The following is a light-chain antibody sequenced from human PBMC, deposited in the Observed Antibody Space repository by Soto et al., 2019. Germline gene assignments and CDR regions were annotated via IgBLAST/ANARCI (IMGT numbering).Light chain of an antibody. Sequence: ESALTQSPGTLSLSPGERATLSCRARQSVSSSYLAWYPQKPGQAPRPLIHGASSRAIGIPHRFSGSGSGTDFTLTISRLEPEDFALYYCQQYGRAPWTFGQGTKVEI. J-gene: IGKJ1*01. CDR2: GAS. V-gene: IGKV3-20*01. CDR1: QSVSSSY. CDR3: QQYGRAPWT.